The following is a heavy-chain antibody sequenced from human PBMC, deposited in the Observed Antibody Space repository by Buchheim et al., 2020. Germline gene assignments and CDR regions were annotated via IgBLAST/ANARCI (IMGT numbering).Heavy chain of an antibody. V-gene: IGHV5-51*01. CDR1: GYSFPSSW. J-gene: IGHJ4*02. Sequence: EVQLVQSGAEVRKPGESLKISCKDTGYSFPSSWIGWVRQMPGKGLEWMGIIYPGDSDTRYSPSFQGRITISADMSINTAYPHWGSLEASDSAIYYCARPNSAAGSYFDYWGQGTL. CDR3: ARPNSAAGSYFDY. CDR2: IYPGDSDT. D-gene: IGHD6-13*01.